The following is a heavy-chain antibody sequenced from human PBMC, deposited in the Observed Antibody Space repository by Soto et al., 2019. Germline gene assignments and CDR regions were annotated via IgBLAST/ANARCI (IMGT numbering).Heavy chain of an antibody. Sequence: QVQLVQSGAEVKKPGASVKVSCKASGYTFTSYGISWVRQAPGQGLEWMGWISAYNGNTNYAQKLQGRVTMTTDTSKSNAYMELRSLSSDDTAVYYCAGVWRFTMIVVALDYWGQGTLVTVSS. D-gene: IGHD3-22*01. CDR1: GYTFTSYG. V-gene: IGHV1-18*01. CDR2: ISAYNGNT. CDR3: AGVWRFTMIVVALDY. J-gene: IGHJ4*02.